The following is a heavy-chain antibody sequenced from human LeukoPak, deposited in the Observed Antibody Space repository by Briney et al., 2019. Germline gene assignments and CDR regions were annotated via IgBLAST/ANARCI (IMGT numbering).Heavy chain of an antibody. V-gene: IGHV1-2*02. CDR1: GYTFTGYY. D-gene: IGHD6-13*01. Sequence: ASVKVSCKASGYTFTGYYMHWVRQAPGQGLEWMGWINPNSGGTNYAQKFQGRVTMTRDTSISTAYMELSRLRSDDTAVYYCARDRLAAAGPPGADAFDIWGQGTMVTVSS. J-gene: IGHJ3*02. CDR2: INPNSGGT. CDR3: ARDRLAAAGPPGADAFDI.